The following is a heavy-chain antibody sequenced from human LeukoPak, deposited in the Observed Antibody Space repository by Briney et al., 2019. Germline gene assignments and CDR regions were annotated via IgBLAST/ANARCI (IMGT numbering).Heavy chain of an antibody. J-gene: IGHJ4*02. CDR2: IKSKSDGGTI. D-gene: IGHD6-19*01. V-gene: IGHV3-15*01. CDR1: GFTFNIAW. CDR3: TTVSGYSSGPFED. Sequence: GGSLRLSCAATGFTFNIAWMSWVRQAPGKGLEWAGRIKSKSDGGTIEYASPVKGRFTISRDDSKNTLYLQLNSLNTEDTAVYYCTTVSGYSSGPFEDWGQGTLVTVSS.